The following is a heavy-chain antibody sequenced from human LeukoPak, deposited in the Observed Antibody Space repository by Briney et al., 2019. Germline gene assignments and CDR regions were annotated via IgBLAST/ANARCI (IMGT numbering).Heavy chain of an antibody. D-gene: IGHD3-10*01. Sequence: GGSLRLSCTASGFTFGDYAMSWVRQAPGKGLEWVGFIRSKAYGGTTEDAASVKGRFTISRDDSKSIAYLQVNSLKTEDTAVYYCTGSFGELSFFAHWGQGTLVTVSS. CDR1: GFTFGDYA. V-gene: IGHV3-49*04. CDR2: IRSKAYGGTT. J-gene: IGHJ4*02. CDR3: TGSFGELSFFAH.